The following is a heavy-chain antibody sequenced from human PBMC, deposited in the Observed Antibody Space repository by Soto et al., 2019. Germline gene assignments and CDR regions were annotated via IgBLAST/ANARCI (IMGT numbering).Heavy chain of an antibody. CDR3: ARLTLDTAMALKDFDY. D-gene: IGHD5-18*01. V-gene: IGHV3-48*01. J-gene: IGHJ4*02. CDR2: ISNSSSNI. CDR1: GFTFSSYS. Sequence: PGGSLRLSCAASGFTFSSYSMTWVRQAPGKGLEWVSYISNSSSNIYYADSVKGRFTISRDNSKNTLYLQMNSLRAEDTAVYYCARLTLDTAMALKDFDYWGQGTLVTVSS.